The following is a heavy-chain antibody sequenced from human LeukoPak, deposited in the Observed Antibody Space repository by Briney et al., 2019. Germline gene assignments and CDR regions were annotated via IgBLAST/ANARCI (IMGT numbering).Heavy chain of an antibody. CDR3: ARSIWYNRQYYFDS. Sequence: ASVKVSCKASGYSFNGYAMQWVRQAPGQRLEWMGWINCGNGKTKYSEKFQGRVTITRDQSATTAYMDLSSLRSEDTAVYYCARSIWYNRQYYFDSWGQGTLVTVSS. J-gene: IGHJ4*02. CDR2: INCGNGKT. D-gene: IGHD6-13*01. CDR1: GYSFNGYA. V-gene: IGHV1-3*01.